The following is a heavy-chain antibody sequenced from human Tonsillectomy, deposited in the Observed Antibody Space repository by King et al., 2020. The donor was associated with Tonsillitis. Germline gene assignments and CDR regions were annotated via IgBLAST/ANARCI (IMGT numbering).Heavy chain of an antibody. V-gene: IGHV4-39*07. J-gene: IGHJ4*02. CDR3: ARYYPVTTENFDS. Sequence: LQLQESGPGLARPSETLSLTCTVSGGFISSSDYYWGWIRQPPGKGLEWIGSIDYSENTFYNPSLKSRLTMSVDTSKNQFSLKLRSLTAADTAVYYCARYYPVTTENFDSWGQGTLVTVSP. D-gene: IGHD4-17*01. CDR2: IDYSENT. CDR1: GGFISSSDYY.